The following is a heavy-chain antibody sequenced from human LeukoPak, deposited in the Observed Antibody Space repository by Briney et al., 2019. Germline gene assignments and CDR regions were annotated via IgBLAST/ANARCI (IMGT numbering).Heavy chain of an antibody. Sequence: ASVKVSCKASGYTFTSYGISWVRQAPGQGLEWMGWISAYNGNTNYAQKLQGRVTMTTDTSTGTAYMELRSLRSDDTAVYYCVRRPGTPPRSDYWGQGTLVTVSS. CDR2: ISAYNGNT. CDR3: VRRPGTPPRSDY. CDR1: GYTFTSYG. J-gene: IGHJ4*02. V-gene: IGHV1-18*01.